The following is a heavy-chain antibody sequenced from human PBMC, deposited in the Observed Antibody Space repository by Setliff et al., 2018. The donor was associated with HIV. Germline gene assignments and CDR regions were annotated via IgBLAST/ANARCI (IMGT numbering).Heavy chain of an antibody. Sequence: SETLSLTCAVSGGSFSGYYWSWIRQPPGKGLEWIGEINQSGGINYNPSLKSRVTISIDTFKNQSSMKLYSVTAADTAVYYCATASGYDLFMGALDIWGQGTMVTVSS. CDR3: ATASGYDLFMGALDI. CDR1: GGSFSGYY. D-gene: IGHD5-12*01. V-gene: IGHV4-34*01. CDR2: INQSGGI. J-gene: IGHJ3*02.